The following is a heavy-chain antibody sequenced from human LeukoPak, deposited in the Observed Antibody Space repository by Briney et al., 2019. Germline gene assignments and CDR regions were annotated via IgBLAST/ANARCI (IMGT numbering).Heavy chain of an antibody. J-gene: IGHJ4*02. CDR1: GGSISSGGYY. CDR3: ARGGQLVLDY. V-gene: IGHV4-30-2*01. CDR2: INHSGST. Sequence: SQTLSLTCTVSGGSISSGGYYWSWIRQPPGKGLEWIGEINHSGSTNYNPSLKSRVTISVDTSKNQFSLKLGSVTAADTAVYYCARGGQLVLDYWGQGTLVTVSS. D-gene: IGHD6-6*01.